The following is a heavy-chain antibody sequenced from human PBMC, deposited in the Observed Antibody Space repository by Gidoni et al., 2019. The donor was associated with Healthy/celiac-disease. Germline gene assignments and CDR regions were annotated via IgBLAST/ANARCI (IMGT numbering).Heavy chain of an antibody. V-gene: IGHV3-21*01. J-gene: IGHJ3*02. D-gene: IGHD5-18*01. Sequence: EVQLVESGGGLVKPGGSLRLSCAASGFTFSSYSMNWVRQAPGKGLEWVSSISSSSSYIYYADSVKGRFTISRDNAKNSLYLQMNSLRAEDTAVYYCARVDTAMLGGAFDIWGQGTMVTVSS. CDR1: GFTFSSYS. CDR3: ARVDTAMLGGAFDI. CDR2: ISSSSSYI.